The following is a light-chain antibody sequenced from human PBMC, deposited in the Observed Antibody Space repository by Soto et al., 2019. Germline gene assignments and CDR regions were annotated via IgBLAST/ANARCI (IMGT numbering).Light chain of an antibody. CDR2: EVS. Sequence: QSALTQPASVSGSPGQSIAISCTGTSSDVGKYNYVSWYQQYPGTAPKLIIYEVSNRPSGVSNRFSGSKSGNTASLTISGLQPEDEADYCCSSFTTSNTWVFGGGTKLTVL. CDR3: SSFTTSNTWV. CDR1: SSDVGKYNY. J-gene: IGLJ3*02. V-gene: IGLV2-14*01.